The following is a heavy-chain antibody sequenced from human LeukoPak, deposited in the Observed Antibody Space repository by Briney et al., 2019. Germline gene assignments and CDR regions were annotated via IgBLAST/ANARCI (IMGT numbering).Heavy chain of an antibody. V-gene: IGHV3-64D*09. CDR2: ISSNGGNT. CDR3: VKGDRFSAYGMDV. D-gene: IGHD3-22*01. Sequence: GGSLRLSCAASGFTFSSHAMHWVRQAPGKGLEFVSGISSNGGNTYYADSVKGRFTISRDNSKNTLYLETSSLRPEDTAVYRCVKGDRFSAYGMDVWGQGTTVTVSS. J-gene: IGHJ6*02. CDR1: GFTFSSHA.